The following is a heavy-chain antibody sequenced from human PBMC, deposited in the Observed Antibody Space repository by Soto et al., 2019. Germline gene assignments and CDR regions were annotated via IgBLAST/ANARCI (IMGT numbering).Heavy chain of an antibody. CDR3: AREGRGDAFDI. CDR1: GFTFSSYA. J-gene: IGHJ3*02. Sequence: PGGSLRLSCAASGFTFSSYAMHWVRQAPGKGLEWVAVISYDGSNKYYADSVKGRFTISRDNSKNTLYLQMNSLRAEDTAVYYCAREGRGDAFDIWGQGTMVTVSS. CDR2: ISYDGSNK. V-gene: IGHV3-30-3*01.